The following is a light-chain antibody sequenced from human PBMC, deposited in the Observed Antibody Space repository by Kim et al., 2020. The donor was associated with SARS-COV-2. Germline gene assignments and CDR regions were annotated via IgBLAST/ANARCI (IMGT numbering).Light chain of an antibody. J-gene: IGLJ3*02. CDR2: DVS. CDR1: SSDVGGYNY. Sequence: GQSITISCTGTSSDVGGYNYVSWYQQHPGKAPKLMIYDVSNRPSGVSNRFSGSKSGNTASLTISGLQAEDEADYYCSSYTSSSTLVFGGGTQLTFL. V-gene: IGLV2-14*03. CDR3: SSYTSSSTLV.